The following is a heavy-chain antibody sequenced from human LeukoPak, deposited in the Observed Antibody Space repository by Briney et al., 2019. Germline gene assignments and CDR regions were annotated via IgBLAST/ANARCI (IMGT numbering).Heavy chain of an antibody. J-gene: IGHJ1*01. Sequence: GGSLRLSCAASGFTFSSYWMSWVRQAPGKGLEWVANINQDGSEKYYVDSVKGRFTISRDNAKNSLYLQMNSLRAEDTAVYYCAKDQGGYCSSFSCYSGDYGYFQHWGQGTLVTVSS. CDR3: AKDQGGYCSSFSCYSGDYGYFQH. D-gene: IGHD2-2*03. CDR1: GFTFSSYW. CDR2: INQDGSEK. V-gene: IGHV3-7*03.